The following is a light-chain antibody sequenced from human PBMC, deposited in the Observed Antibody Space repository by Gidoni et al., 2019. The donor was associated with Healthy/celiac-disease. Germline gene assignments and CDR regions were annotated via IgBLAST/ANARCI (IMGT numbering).Light chain of an antibody. CDR1: QSVSDTY. CDR3: QHYGSSPLT. J-gene: IGKJ4*01. V-gene: IGKV3-20*01. CDR2: GAS. Sequence: EIVLTQSPGTLSLSPGERATLSCRASQSVSDTYLSWYQQKPGQAPRLLIYGASSRATGIPDRFSGSRSGTDFTLTISRLEPEDFAVYYCQHYGSSPLTFGGGTKVEIK.